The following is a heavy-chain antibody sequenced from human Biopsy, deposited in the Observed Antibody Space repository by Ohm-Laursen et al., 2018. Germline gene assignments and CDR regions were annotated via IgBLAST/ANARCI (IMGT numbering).Heavy chain of an antibody. CDR1: GYTFTGHY. Sequence: ASVKVSCKASGYTFTGHYMHWVRQAPGQGLEWMGWINPNGGDTNYAQKFQGRVTMTTDTSVSTAYMELSGLTFDDTAVYYCARASMIRGVMDVDYWGQGILVIVSS. CDR2: INPNGGDT. D-gene: IGHD3-10*01. CDR3: ARASMIRGVMDVDY. V-gene: IGHV1-2*02. J-gene: IGHJ4*02.